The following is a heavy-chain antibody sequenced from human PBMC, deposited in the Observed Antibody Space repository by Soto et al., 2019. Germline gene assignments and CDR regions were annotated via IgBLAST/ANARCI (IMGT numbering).Heavy chain of an antibody. CDR2: FYYSGST. J-gene: IGHJ4*02. CDR3: ARGPYCSGGSCYHPGPYFDY. D-gene: IGHD2-15*01. V-gene: IGHV4-31*03. Sequence: QVQLQESGPGLVKPSQTLSLTCTVSGGSISSGGYYWSWIPQHPGKGLEGIGYFYYSGSTYYNPSLKSRVTISVDTSKNQFSLKLSSVTAADTAVYYCARGPYCSGGSCYHPGPYFDYWGQGTLVTVSS. CDR1: GGSISSGGYY.